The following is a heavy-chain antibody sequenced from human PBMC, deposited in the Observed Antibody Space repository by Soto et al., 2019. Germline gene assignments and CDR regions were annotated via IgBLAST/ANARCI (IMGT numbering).Heavy chain of an antibody. J-gene: IGHJ5*02. D-gene: IGHD1-7*01. V-gene: IGHV6-1*01. CDR1: VDIVSSNSAA. CDR2: TYYRSKWYN. CDR3: ARDSLELGWFDP. Sequence: SQTLSLTCAISVDIVSSNSAAWNCIRQSPSRGLEWLGRTYYRSKWYNDYAVSVKSRITINPDTSKNQFSLQLNSVTPEDTAVYYCARDSLELGWFDPWGQGTLVTVSS.